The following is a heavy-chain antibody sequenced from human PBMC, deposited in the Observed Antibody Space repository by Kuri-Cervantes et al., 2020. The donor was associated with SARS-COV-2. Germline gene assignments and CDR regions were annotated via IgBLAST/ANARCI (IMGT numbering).Heavy chain of an antibody. CDR2: IYYSGST. CDR1: GGSISSYY. V-gene: IGHV4-59*01. Sequence: GSLRLSCTVSGGSISSYYWSWIRQPPGKGLEWIGYIYYSGSTNYNPSLKSRVTISVDTSMNQFSLKLSSVTAADTAVYYCAHIVPKTMEFDYWGQGTLVTVSS. CDR3: AHIVPKTMEFDY. J-gene: IGHJ4*02. D-gene: IGHD3-10*01.